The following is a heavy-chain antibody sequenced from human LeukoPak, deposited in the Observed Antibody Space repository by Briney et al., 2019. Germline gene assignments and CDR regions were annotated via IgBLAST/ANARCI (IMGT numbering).Heavy chain of an antibody. CDR2: IGWNSGGI. CDR3: ARDESSSWYNWFDP. J-gene: IGHJ5*02. D-gene: IGHD6-13*01. V-gene: IGHV3-9*01. CDR1: GFTFDDYA. Sequence: GGSLRLSCAASGFTFDDYAMHWVRQAPGKGLEWVSGIGWNSGGIVYADSVKGRFTISRDNAKNSLYLQMNSLRAEDTAVYYCARDESSSWYNWFDPWGQGTLVTVSS.